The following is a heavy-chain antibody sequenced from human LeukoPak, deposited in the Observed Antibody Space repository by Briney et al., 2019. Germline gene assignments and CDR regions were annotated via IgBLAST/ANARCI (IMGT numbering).Heavy chain of an antibody. CDR1: GVSMNYYF. CDR3: ARSVEGYCRGGSCYYYSYYMDV. V-gene: IGHV4-4*07. CDR2: IHSSGTT. Sequence: SETLSLTCTVSGVSMNYYFWNWIRQPAGEGLQWIGRIHSSGTTNYNPSLKSRVTMSIDMSKNQFSLRLTSVTAADTAVYYCARSVEGYCRGGSCYYYSYYMDVWGKGTTVTVSS. J-gene: IGHJ6*03. D-gene: IGHD2-15*01.